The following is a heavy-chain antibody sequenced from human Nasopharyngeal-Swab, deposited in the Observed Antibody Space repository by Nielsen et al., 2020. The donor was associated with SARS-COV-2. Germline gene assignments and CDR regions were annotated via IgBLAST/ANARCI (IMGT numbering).Heavy chain of an antibody. CDR2: VYYSGFT. CDR1: GGSISSYY. CDR3: AREREGYSSGWYADV. Sequence: SETLSLTCTVSGGSISSYYWSWIRQPPGKGLEWIGYVYYSGFTNYNPSLKSRVTISVDTSKNQFSLKLSSVTAADTAVYYCAREREGYSSGWYADVWGKGTTVTVSS. J-gene: IGHJ6*04. V-gene: IGHV4-59*01. D-gene: IGHD6-19*01.